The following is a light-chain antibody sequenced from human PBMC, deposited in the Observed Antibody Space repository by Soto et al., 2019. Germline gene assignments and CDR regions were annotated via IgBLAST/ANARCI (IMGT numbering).Light chain of an antibody. V-gene: IGKV1-27*01. CDR2: VAS. CDR1: QGISNY. Sequence: DIQMTQSPSSLSASVGDRVTITCRASQGISNYLAWYQQQPGKVPKLLIYVASTLQSGVPSRFSGSGSGTDFTLTITSLQPEDVATYYCQKYNSAPWTLGHGTKVEIK. CDR3: QKYNSAPWT. J-gene: IGKJ1*01.